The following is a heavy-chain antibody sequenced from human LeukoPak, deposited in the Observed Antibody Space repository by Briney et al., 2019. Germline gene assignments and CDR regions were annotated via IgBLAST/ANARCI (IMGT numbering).Heavy chain of an antibody. CDR3: ARGSIVLYYYMDV. CDR1: GYTFTGYY. V-gene: IGHV1-2*02. CDR2: INPNSGGT. D-gene: IGHD2-8*01. J-gene: IGHJ6*03. Sequence: GASVKVSCKASGYTFTGYYMHWVRQAPGQGLEWMGWINPNSGGTNYAQKFQGRVTVTRDTSISTAYMELSRLRSDDRAVYYCARGSIVLYYYMDVWGKGTTVTISS.